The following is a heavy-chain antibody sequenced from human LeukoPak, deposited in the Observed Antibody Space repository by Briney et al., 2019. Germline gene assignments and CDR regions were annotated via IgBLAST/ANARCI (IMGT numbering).Heavy chain of an antibody. Sequence: PGGSLRLSCAASGFTFSSYAMNWVRQAPGKGLEWVSSISSSSSYIYYADSVKGRFTISRDNAKTSLYLQMNSLRAEDTAVYYCARDRLIYGDCGDAFDIWGQGTMVTVSS. D-gene: IGHD4-17*01. CDR1: GFTFSSYA. CDR2: ISSSSSYI. V-gene: IGHV3-21*01. CDR3: ARDRLIYGDCGDAFDI. J-gene: IGHJ3*02.